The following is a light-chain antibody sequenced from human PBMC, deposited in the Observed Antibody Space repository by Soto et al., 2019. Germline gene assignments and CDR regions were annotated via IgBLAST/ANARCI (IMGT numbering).Light chain of an antibody. J-gene: IGKJ1*01. CDR3: QQYYSYPE. Sequence: AIRMTQSPSSLSASTGDRVTITCRASQGISSYLAWYQQKPGKAPKLLIYAASTLQSGVPSRFSGSGSGTDFTLTLSCLQSEDFATYYCQQYYSYPEFGQGTKVEIK. CDR1: QGISSY. CDR2: AAS. V-gene: IGKV1-8*01.